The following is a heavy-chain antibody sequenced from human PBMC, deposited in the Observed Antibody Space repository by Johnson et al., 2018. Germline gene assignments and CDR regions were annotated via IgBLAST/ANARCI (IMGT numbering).Heavy chain of an antibody. CDR2: IYNSGST. J-gene: IGHJ3*02. Sequence: QVQLQESGPGLVKPSETLSLICTVSGNSFSHYFWTWIRQPPGKGLELIGHIYNSGSTHYYHSLTSRVTISLDAPKNQFSLKLTSVTAADAAISYCAAPVPGRTGTTAFDIWGQGALVNVSS. D-gene: IGHD4-17*01. CDR1: GNSFSHYF. V-gene: IGHV4-59*01. CDR3: AAPVPGRTGTTAFDI.